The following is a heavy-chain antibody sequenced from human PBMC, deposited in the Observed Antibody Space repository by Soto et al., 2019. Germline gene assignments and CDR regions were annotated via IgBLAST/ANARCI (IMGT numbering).Heavy chain of an antibody. CDR1: GGSISSYY. J-gene: IGHJ4*02. CDR3: ARGPGIMAKIDY. V-gene: IGHV4-59*12. D-gene: IGHD3-16*01. Sequence: SETLSLTCTVSGGSISSYYWSWIRQPPGKGLEWIGYIYYSGSTNYNPSLKSRVTISVDTSKNQFSLKLSSVTAADTAVYYCARGPGIMAKIDYWGQGTLVTVSS. CDR2: IYYSGST.